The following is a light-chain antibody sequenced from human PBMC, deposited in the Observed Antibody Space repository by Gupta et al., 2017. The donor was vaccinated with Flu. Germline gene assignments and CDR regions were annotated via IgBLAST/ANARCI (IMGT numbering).Light chain of an antibody. V-gene: IGKV4-1*01. CDR3: QQYYSAPTWT. J-gene: IGKJ1*01. Sequence: LGERATINCKSSQTVLYSSNNKNYLAWYQQKAGQPPKLLIYWASTRESGVPDRFSGSGSGTDFTLTISSRQAEDVAVYYCQQYYSAPTWTFGQGTKVEIK. CDR1: QTVLYSSNNKNY. CDR2: WAS.